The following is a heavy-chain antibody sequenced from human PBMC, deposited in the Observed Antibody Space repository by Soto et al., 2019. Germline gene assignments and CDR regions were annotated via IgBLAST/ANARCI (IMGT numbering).Heavy chain of an antibody. V-gene: IGHV1-69*13. Sequence: SVKVSCKASGGTFSSYAISWVRQAPGQGLEWMGGIIPIFGTANYAQKFQGRVTITADESTSTAYMELSSLRSEDTAVYYCARDHRITMIVVVPYYYYYGMDVWG. D-gene: IGHD3-22*01. CDR1: GGTFSSYA. J-gene: IGHJ6*02. CDR3: ARDHRITMIVVVPYYYYYGMDV. CDR2: IIPIFGTA.